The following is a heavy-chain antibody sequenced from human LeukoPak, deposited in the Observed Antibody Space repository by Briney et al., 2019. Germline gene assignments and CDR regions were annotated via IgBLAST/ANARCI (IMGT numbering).Heavy chain of an antibody. D-gene: IGHD3-10*01. Sequence: SETLSLTCTVSGYSISSGYYWGWIRQPPGKGLEWIGSIYHSGSTYYNPSLKSRVTISVDTSKNQFSLKLSSVTAADTAVYYCARNMVREYYFDYWGQGTLVTVSS. J-gene: IGHJ4*02. CDR2: IYHSGST. V-gene: IGHV4-38-2*02. CDR3: ARNMVREYYFDY. CDR1: GYSISSGYY.